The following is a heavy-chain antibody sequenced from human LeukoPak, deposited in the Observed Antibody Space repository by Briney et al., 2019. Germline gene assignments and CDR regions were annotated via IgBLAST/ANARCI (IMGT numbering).Heavy chain of an antibody. J-gene: IGHJ4*02. V-gene: IGHV4-59*08. Sequence: SETLSLTCIVSGVSISNYYWSWIRQPPGKGLEWIGYIYYSATTNHNPSLKSRVTMSVDTSKNQFSLRLNSVTAADTAVYYCARGRSGWYNFDYWGQGTLVTASS. D-gene: IGHD6-19*01. CDR1: GVSISNYY. CDR2: IYYSATT. CDR3: ARGRSGWYNFDY.